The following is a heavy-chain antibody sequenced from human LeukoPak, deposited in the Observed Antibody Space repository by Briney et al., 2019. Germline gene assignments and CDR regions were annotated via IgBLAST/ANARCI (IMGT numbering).Heavy chain of an antibody. J-gene: IGHJ3*02. CDR2: ISYDGSNK. D-gene: IGHD1-26*01. V-gene: IGHV3-30-3*01. CDR1: GFTFSSYA. Sequence: PGGSLRLSCAASGFTFSSYAMHWVRQAPGKGLEWVAVISYDGSNKYYADSVKGRFTISRDNSKNTLYLQMNSLRAEDTAVYYCARAPSGIVGATSAFDIWGQGTMVTVSS. CDR3: ARAPSGIVGATSAFDI.